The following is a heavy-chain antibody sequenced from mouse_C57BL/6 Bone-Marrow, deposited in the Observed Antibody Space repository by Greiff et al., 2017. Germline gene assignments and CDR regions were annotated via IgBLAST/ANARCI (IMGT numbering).Heavy chain of an antibody. Sequence: QVQLQQPGAELVKPGASVKMSCKASGYTFTSYWITWVKQRPGQGLEWIGDIYPGSGSTNYNEKFKSKATLTVDTSSSTAYMQLSSLTSEDSAVYYCARNDGYYDYLDYWGQGTTLTVAS. D-gene: IGHD2-3*01. V-gene: IGHV1-55*01. CDR3: ARNDGYYDYLDY. CDR2: IYPGSGST. CDR1: GYTFTSYW. J-gene: IGHJ2*01.